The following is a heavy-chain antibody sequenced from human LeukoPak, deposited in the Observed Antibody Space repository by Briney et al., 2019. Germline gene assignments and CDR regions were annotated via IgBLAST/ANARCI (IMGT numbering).Heavy chain of an antibody. CDR1: GYTFTDPY. CDR3: ARARLWAFDI. Sequence: ASVKVSCKASGYTFTDPYIHWVRQAPGQGLEWMGWINPNSGGTSYAQKFQGRVTMTRDTSINTAYMELSRLRSDDTAVYYCARARLWAFDIWGQGTMVTVFS. V-gene: IGHV1-2*02. J-gene: IGHJ3*02. D-gene: IGHD3-16*01. CDR2: INPNSGGT.